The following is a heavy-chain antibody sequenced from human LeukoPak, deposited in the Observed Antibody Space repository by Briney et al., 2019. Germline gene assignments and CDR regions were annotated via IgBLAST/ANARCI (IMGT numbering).Heavy chain of an antibody. CDR1: GGSISSSSYY. CDR3: AGERITMVRGVSPFDY. Sequence: SETLSLTCTVSGGSISSSSYYWGWIRQPPGKGLEWIGSIYYSGSTYYNPSLKSRVTISVDTSKNQFSLKLSSVTAADTAVYYCAGERITMVRGVSPFDYWGQGTLVTVSS. D-gene: IGHD3-10*01. V-gene: IGHV4-39*07. CDR2: IYYSGST. J-gene: IGHJ4*02.